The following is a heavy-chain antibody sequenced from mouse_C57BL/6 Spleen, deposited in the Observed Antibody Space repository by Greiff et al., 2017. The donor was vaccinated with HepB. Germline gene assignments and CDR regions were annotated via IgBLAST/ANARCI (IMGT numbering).Heavy chain of an antibody. CDR3: ASGDYYGSSSRYAMDY. CDR2: IDPANGNT. CDR1: GFNIKNTY. V-gene: IGHV14-3*01. Sequence: EVQLQQSVAELVRPGASVKLSCTASGFNIKNTYMHWVKQRPEQGLEWIGRIDPANGNTKYAPKFPGKATITADTSSNTAYLQLSSLTSEDTAIYYCASGDYYGSSSRYAMDYWGQGTSVTVSS. D-gene: IGHD1-1*01. J-gene: IGHJ4*01.